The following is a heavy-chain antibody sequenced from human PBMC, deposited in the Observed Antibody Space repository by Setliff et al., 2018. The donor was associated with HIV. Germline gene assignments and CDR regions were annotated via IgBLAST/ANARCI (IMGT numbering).Heavy chain of an antibody. D-gene: IGHD2-15*01. CDR3: ARDDWTCSDGTCFPITFDY. J-gene: IGHJ4*02. Sequence: PGGSLRLSCAASGFTFSSYNMNWVRQAPGKGLEWVSSISGSSDYIYYADSVKGRFTISRDTAKNSLSLQMNSLRAEDTAIYYCARDDWTCSDGTCFPITFDYWGQGTLVTVSS. CDR1: GFTFSSYN. V-gene: IGHV3-21*01. CDR2: ISGSSDYI.